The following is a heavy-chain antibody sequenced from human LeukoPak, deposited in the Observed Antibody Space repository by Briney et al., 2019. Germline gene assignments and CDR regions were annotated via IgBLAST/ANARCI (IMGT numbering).Heavy chain of an antibody. V-gene: IGHV3-9*01. CDR3: AKDMFPYYYDSSGYYYYYHGMDV. CDR1: GFTFDDYA. D-gene: IGHD3-22*01. J-gene: IGHJ6*02. Sequence: GGSLRLSCAASGFTFDDYAMHWVRHAPGKGLEWVSGISWNSGSIGYADSVKGRFTISRDNAKNSLYLQMNSLRAEDTALYYCAKDMFPYYYDSSGYYYYYHGMDVWGQGTTVTVSS. CDR2: ISWNSGSI.